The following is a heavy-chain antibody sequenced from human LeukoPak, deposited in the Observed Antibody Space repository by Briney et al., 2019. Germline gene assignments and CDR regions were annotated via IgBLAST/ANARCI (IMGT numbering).Heavy chain of an antibody. D-gene: IGHD3-22*01. CDR1: GGTFSSYA. J-gene: IGHJ4*02. V-gene: IGHV1-69*05. Sequence: AVKVSCKASGGTFSSYAISWGRQAPGQGLEWMVRIIPIFGAANYAQKFQGRVTITTDESTSTAYMELSSLRSEDTAVYYCAKDSAYYYDSSAIDCWGQGTLVTVSS. CDR2: IIPIFGAA. CDR3: AKDSAYYYDSSAIDC.